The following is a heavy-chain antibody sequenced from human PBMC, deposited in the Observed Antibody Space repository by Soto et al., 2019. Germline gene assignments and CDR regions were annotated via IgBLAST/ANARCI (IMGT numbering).Heavy chain of an antibody. Sequence: SETLSLTCAVYGGSFSGYYWSWIRQPPGKGLEWIGEINHSGSTNYNPSLKSRVTISVDTSKNQFSLKLSSVTAANTAVYYCARSRIRCSSTSCYPFDYWGQGTLVTVSS. D-gene: IGHD2-2*01. J-gene: IGHJ4*02. CDR2: INHSGST. V-gene: IGHV4-34*01. CDR3: ARSRIRCSSTSCYPFDY. CDR1: GGSFSGYY.